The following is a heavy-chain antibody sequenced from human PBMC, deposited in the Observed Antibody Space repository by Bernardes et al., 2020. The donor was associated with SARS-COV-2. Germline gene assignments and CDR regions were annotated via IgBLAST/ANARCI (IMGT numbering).Heavy chain of an antibody. Sequence: GRSLRLSCVASGFTFSKNAMTWVRQVPGKGLEWVSAISSSGGSTYYAESVKGRFTISRDNSRNTLYLEMNSLRAEDTAVYYCSKNAKYSSSSMEVWGQGTTVTVS. CDR2: ISSSGGST. V-gene: IGHV3-23*01. J-gene: IGHJ6*02. CDR3: SKNAKYSSSSMEV. CDR1: GFTFSKNA. D-gene: IGHD6-6*01.